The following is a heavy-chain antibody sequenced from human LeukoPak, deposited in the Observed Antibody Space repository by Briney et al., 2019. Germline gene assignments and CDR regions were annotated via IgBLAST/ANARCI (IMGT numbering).Heavy chain of an antibody. CDR2: ISGSGGST. Sequence: PGGSLRLSCAASGFIFSSYAMSWVRQAPGKGLEWVSAISGSGGSTYYADSVKGRFTISRDNSKNTLYLQMNSLRAEDTAVYYCAKVRQEIVVVPAVYFDYWGQGTLVTVSS. J-gene: IGHJ4*02. D-gene: IGHD2-2*01. V-gene: IGHV3-23*01. CDR1: GFIFSSYA. CDR3: AKVRQEIVVVPAVYFDY.